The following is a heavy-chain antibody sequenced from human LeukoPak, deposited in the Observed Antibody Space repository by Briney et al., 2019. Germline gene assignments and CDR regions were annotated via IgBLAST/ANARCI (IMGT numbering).Heavy chain of an antibody. CDR3: VGQKGSTSGGGLDP. V-gene: IGHV4-59*01. CDR1: GGSISTYY. CDR2: IYYSGTT. Sequence: PSETLSLTCTVSGGSISTYYWNWIRQPPGKGLEWIGNIYYSGTTNCNPSLKSRVSISLDTSKNQFSLKLSSVTAADTAVYYCVGQKGSTSGGGLDPWGQGTLVTVSS. D-gene: IGHD6-19*01. J-gene: IGHJ5*02.